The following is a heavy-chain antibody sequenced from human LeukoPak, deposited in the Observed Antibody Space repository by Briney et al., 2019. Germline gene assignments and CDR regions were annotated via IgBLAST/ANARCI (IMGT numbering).Heavy chain of an antibody. D-gene: IGHD3-9*01. J-gene: IGHJ4*02. Sequence: SETLSLTCTVSDYSISNTYYWGWIRQAPGKGLEWIGNIHHSGITNYNPSLKSRVSISIDTSKNQFSLKLTSVIAADTATYFCARQVKEYFDWLPRGYFDSWGQGVLVSVSS. CDR3: ARQVKEYFDWLPRGYFDS. CDR1: DYSISNTYY. CDR2: IHHSGIT. V-gene: IGHV4-38-2*02.